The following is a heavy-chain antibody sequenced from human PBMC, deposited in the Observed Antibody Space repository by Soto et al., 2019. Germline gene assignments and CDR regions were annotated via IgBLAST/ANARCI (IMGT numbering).Heavy chain of an antibody. D-gene: IGHD2-15*01. CDR1: GGTFSSYA. Sequence: QVQLVQSGAEVKKPGSSVKVSCKASGGTFSSYAISWVRQAPGQGLEWMGGIIPIFGTANYAQKFQGRVKITADESTSTAYVELSSLRSEDTAVYYCARHIVVVVAARYYYYGMDVWGQGTSVTVSS. CDR2: IIPIFGTA. V-gene: IGHV1-69*01. J-gene: IGHJ6*02. CDR3: ARHIVVVVAARYYYYGMDV.